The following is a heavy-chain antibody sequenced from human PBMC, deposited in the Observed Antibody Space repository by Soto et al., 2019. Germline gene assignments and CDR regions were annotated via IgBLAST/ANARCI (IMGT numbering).Heavy chain of an antibody. D-gene: IGHD3-9*01. CDR1: GYTFTSYA. CDR2: INAGNGNT. J-gene: IGHJ4*02. Sequence: ASVKVSCKASGYTFTSYAMHWVRQAPGQRLEWMGWINAGNGNTKYSQKFQGRVTITRDTSASTAYMELSSLRSEDTAVYYCARAGTESDYDILTGTLYYFDYWGQGTLVTVSS. CDR3: ARAGTESDYDILTGTLYYFDY. V-gene: IGHV1-3*01.